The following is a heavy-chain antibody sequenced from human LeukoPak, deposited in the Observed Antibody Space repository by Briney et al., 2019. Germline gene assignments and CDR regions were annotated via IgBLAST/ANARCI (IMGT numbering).Heavy chain of an antibody. CDR1: GGSLSRYY. V-gene: IGHV4-59*01. D-gene: IGHD5-18*01. J-gene: IGHJ4*02. Sequence: SETLSLTCTVSGGSLSRYYWSWIRQPAGKGLEWVGYIYYSGSTNYNPYLKSRVTISGQTSKNQFSLKLSSVTPADTVVYYCARVGSYGQDYFDYWGQGTLGTVSS. CDR3: ARVGSYGQDYFDY. CDR2: IYYSGST.